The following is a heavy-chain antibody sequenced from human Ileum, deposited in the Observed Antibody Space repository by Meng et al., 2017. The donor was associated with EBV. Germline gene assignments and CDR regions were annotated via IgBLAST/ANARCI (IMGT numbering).Heavy chain of an antibody. D-gene: IGHD6-19*01. CDR1: GGSINSSNW. CDR2: IYHSGST. V-gene: IGHV4-4*02. CDR3: ARVGQWLPIDY. Sequence: QVQLQESGAGLVRQSGTLSLTCAGTGGSINSSNWWSWVRQPPGKGLEWVGEIYHSGSTNYNPSLKSRVTISVDKSKNQFSLNLSSVTAADTAVYYCARVGQWLPIDYWGQGTLVTVSS. J-gene: IGHJ4*02.